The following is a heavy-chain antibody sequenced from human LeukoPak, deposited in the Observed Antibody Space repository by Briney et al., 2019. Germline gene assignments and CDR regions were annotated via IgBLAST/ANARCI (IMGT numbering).Heavy chain of an antibody. CDR1: GGSFSDYY. J-gene: IGHJ5*02. Sequence: SETLSLTCAVYGGSFSDYYWSWIRQPPGKGLEWIGEINHSGSANYNPSLKGRVTLSVDTSKNQFSLKLDSVTAADTAVYYCARHYGPWGQGTLVTVSS. D-gene: IGHD3-16*01. CDR2: INHSGSA. CDR3: ARHYGP. V-gene: IGHV4-34*01.